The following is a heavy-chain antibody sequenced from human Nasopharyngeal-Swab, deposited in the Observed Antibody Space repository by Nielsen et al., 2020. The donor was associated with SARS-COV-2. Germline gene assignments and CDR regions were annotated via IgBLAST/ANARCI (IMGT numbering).Heavy chain of an antibody. J-gene: IGHJ6*03. CDR1: GGSFSGYY. V-gene: IGHV4-34*01. Sequence: SETLSLTCAVYGGSFSGYYWSWIRQPPGKGLEWIGEINHSGSTNYNPSLKSRVTISVDTSKNQFSLKLSSVTAADTAVYYWARGVTSLSAPYYYYYMDVWGKGTTVTVSS. D-gene: IGHD2/OR15-2a*01. CDR2: INHSGST. CDR3: ARGVTSLSAPYYYYYMDV.